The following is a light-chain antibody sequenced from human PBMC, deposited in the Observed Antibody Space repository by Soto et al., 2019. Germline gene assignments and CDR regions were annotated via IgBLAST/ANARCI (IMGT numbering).Light chain of an antibody. Sequence: EIVLTQSPATLSLSPGERATLSCRASQSVSSYLAWYQQKPGQAPRLLMYEASNRATGIPARFSGGGSGTDFTLTISRLEPEDSAVYYCQQYGSSGTFGQGTKVDIK. V-gene: IGKV3-20*01. CDR1: QSVSSY. CDR2: EAS. CDR3: QQYGSSGT. J-gene: IGKJ1*01.